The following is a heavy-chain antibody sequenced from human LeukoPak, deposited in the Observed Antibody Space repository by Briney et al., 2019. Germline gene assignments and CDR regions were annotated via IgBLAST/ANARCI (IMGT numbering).Heavy chain of an antibody. CDR3: ARLDEYSSSSRYYGMDV. CDR1: GGTFSSYA. CDR2: IIPIFGTA. V-gene: IGHV1-69*13. J-gene: IGHJ6*02. Sequence: SVNVSCKASGGTFSSYAISWVRQAPGQGLEWMGGIIPIFGTANYAQKFQGRVTITADESTSTAYMELSSLRSEDTAVYYCARLDEYSSSSRYYGMDVWGQGTTVTVSS. D-gene: IGHD6-6*01.